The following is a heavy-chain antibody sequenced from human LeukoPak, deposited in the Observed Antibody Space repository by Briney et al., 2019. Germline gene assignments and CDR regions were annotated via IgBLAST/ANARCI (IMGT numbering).Heavy chain of an antibody. CDR1: GYSFTSYW. Sequence: GESLKISCKGSGYSFTSYWIGWVRQMPGKGLEWMGIIYPGDSDTRYSPSFQGQVTISADKSISAAYLQWSSLKASDTAMYYCARRRPANSKVRGVTPPYWFDPWGQGTLVTVSS. V-gene: IGHV5-51*01. CDR3: ARRRPANSKVRGVTPPYWFDP. J-gene: IGHJ5*02. CDR2: IYPGDSDT. D-gene: IGHD3-10*01.